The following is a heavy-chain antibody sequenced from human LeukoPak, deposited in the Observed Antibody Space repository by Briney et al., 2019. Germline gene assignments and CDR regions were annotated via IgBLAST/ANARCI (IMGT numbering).Heavy chain of an antibody. CDR3: ARGGSCSGGNCKYTRKEIDY. V-gene: IGHV3-74*01. Sequence: GGSLRLSCAASGFTFSNYWMHWVRQAPGKGLVWVSRINGDGSSTTYANSVKGRFTISRDNAKNTLYLQMNSLRVEDTAIYYCARGGSCSGGNCKYTRKEIDYWGQGTLVTVSS. CDR1: GFTFSNYW. CDR2: INGDGSST. J-gene: IGHJ4*02. D-gene: IGHD2-15*01.